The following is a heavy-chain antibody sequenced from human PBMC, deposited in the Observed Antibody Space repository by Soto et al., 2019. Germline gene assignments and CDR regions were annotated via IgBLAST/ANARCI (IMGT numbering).Heavy chain of an antibody. CDR2: ISGSGNYT. CDR3: AREGINNYTEYYVDS. J-gene: IGHJ4*02. V-gene: IGHV3-21*01. CDR1: GFTFSSYS. D-gene: IGHD4-4*01. Sequence: EVQLVESGGGLVKPGWSLRLSCAASGFTFSSYSMNWVRQAPGQGLEWVSSISGSGNYTHYADYLRGRFTISRDNAKTSLYLQMNSLRAEDTAVYYCAREGINNYTEYYVDSWGQGTVVAVSS.